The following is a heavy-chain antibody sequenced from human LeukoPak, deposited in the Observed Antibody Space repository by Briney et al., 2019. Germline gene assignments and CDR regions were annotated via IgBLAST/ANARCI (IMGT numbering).Heavy chain of an antibody. Sequence: GGSLRLSCSVSGFTFSNYGMHWVRQAPGRGLQWVAFIRFDGSNQYYRDSVKGRFTISRDNSKNTLYLQMNSLRAEDTAVYYCAKTFYCSSTSCFFDYWGQETLVTVSS. V-gene: IGHV3-30*02. D-gene: IGHD2-2*01. J-gene: IGHJ4*02. CDR1: GFTFSNYG. CDR3: AKTFYCSSTSCFFDY. CDR2: IRFDGSNQ.